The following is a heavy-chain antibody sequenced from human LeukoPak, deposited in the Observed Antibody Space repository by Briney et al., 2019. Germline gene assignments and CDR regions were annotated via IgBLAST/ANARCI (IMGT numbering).Heavy chain of an antibody. CDR2: IYYSGST. D-gene: IGHD2-15*01. CDR1: GGSISSYY. V-gene: IGHV4-59*12. J-gene: IGHJ1*01. CDR3: ARGGPPYCSGGSCYGAEYFQH. Sequence: SETLSLTCTVSGGSISSYYWSWIRQPPGKGLEWIGYIYYSGSTNYNPSLKSRVTISVDTSKNQFSLKLSSVTAADTAVYYCARGGPPYCSGGSCYGAEYFQHWGQGTLVTVSS.